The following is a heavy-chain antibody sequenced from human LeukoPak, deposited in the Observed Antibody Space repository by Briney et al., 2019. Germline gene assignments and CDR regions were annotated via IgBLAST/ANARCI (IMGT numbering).Heavy chain of an antibody. D-gene: IGHD6-19*01. CDR2: MNPNSGNT. CDR1: GYTFTSYD. Sequence: GASVKVSCKASGYTFTSYDINWVRQATGQGLEWMGWMNPNSGNTGYAQKFQGRVTITRNTSISTAYMELSSLRSEDTAVYYCAREDAVSSDDAFDLWGQGTMVTVS. CDR3: AREDAVSSDDAFDL. V-gene: IGHV1-8*03. J-gene: IGHJ3*01.